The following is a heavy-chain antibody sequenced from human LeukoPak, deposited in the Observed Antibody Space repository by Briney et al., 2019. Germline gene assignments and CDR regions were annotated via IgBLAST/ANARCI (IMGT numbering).Heavy chain of an antibody. CDR3: ARPVSGGYSYGYDAFDI. V-gene: IGHV5-51*01. Sequence: GESLKISCKGSGYSFTTYWIAWVRQMPGKGLEWMGIIYPGDSDTRYSPSFQGQVTISADKSISTAYLQWSSLKASDTAMYYCARPVSGGYSYGYDAFDIWGQGTMVTVSS. CDR1: GYSFTTYW. D-gene: IGHD5-18*01. CDR2: IYPGDSDT. J-gene: IGHJ3*02.